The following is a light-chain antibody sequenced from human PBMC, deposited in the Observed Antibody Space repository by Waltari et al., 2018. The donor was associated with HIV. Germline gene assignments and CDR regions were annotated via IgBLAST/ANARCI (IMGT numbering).Light chain of an antibody. CDR1: SSNIGAGFD. Sequence: QSVLTQPPSVYGAPGQRVTISCTGNSSNIGAGFDLHWYQQVPETAPKLLSYGDTNRPSGVPDRFSGSKSGTSASLAITGLQAEDEADYYCQSYDSGLSVVFGGGTKLTVL. CDR3: QSYDSGLSVV. CDR2: GDT. V-gene: IGLV1-40*01. J-gene: IGLJ3*02.